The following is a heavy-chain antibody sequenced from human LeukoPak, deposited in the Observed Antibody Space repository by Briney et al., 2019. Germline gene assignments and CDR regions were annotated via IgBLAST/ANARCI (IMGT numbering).Heavy chain of an antibody. J-gene: IGHJ4*02. D-gene: IGHD3-10*01. Sequence: SETLSLTCTVSGGSISTYYWSWIRQPPGKGLEWIGYIYYSGSTNYNPSLKSRVTISVDTSKNQFSLKLSSVTAADTAVYYCAGPSRRGSGSDLGYWGQGTLVTVSS. CDR1: GGSISTYY. V-gene: IGHV4-59*12. CDR2: IYYSGST. CDR3: AGPSRRGSGSDLGY.